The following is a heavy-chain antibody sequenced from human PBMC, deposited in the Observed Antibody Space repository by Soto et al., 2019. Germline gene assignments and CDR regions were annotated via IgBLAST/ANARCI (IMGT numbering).Heavy chain of an antibody. CDR1: GYTFTSYY. V-gene: IGHV1-46*01. CDR2: INPSGGST. CDR3: ARVYEIAAAGDFNWFDP. D-gene: IGHD6-13*01. J-gene: IGHJ5*02. Sequence: ASVKVSCKASGYTFTSYYMHWVRQAPGQGLEWMGIINPSGGSTSYAQKFQGRVTMTRDTSTSTVYMELSSLRSEDTAVYYCARVYEIAAAGDFNWFDPWGQGTLVTVSS.